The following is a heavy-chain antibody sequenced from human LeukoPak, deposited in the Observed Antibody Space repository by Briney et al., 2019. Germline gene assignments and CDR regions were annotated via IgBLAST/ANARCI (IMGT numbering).Heavy chain of an antibody. Sequence: SETLSLTCTVSGGSISSNNWSWIRQPAGKGLEWIGRIYTSGSTNYNPSLKSRVTMSVDTSKNQFSLKLSSVTAADTAVYYCARDYYDSSGYGAFDIWGQGTMVTVSS. J-gene: IGHJ3*02. D-gene: IGHD3-22*01. CDR3: ARDYYDSSGYGAFDI. CDR2: IYTSGST. CDR1: GGSISSNN. V-gene: IGHV4-4*07.